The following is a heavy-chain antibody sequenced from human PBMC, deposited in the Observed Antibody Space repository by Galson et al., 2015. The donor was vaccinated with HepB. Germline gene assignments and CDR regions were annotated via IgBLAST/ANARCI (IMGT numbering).Heavy chain of an antibody. D-gene: IGHD6-19*01. V-gene: IGHV4-4*07. CDR1: GYSISSGYP. CDR2: IYASGRT. Sequence: LTCTVSGYSISSGYPWSWVRQPAGKGLEWIGRIYASGRTNYNPSLNSRVTMSVDTSRNQFSLNLDSVSAADTAVYYCTRGAIAVTAGWSWGQGILVTVSS. CDR3: TRGAIAVTAGWS. J-gene: IGHJ5*02.